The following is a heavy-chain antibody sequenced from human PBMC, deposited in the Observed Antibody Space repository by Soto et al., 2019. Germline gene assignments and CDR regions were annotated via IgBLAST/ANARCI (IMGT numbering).Heavy chain of an antibody. Sequence: QVQLVESGGGVVQPGRSLRLSCAASGFTFSSYAMHWVRQAPGKGLEWVAVISYDGSNKYYADSVKGRFTISRDNSKNTLYLQMNSLSAEDTAVYYCARDTGIQLWLDYYYYGMDVWGQGTTVTVSS. D-gene: IGHD5-18*01. J-gene: IGHJ6*02. CDR2: ISYDGSNK. CDR3: ARDTGIQLWLDYYYYGMDV. V-gene: IGHV3-30-3*01. CDR1: GFTFSSYA.